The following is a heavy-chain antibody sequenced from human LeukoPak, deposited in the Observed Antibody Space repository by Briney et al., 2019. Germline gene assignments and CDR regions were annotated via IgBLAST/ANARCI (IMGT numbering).Heavy chain of an antibody. CDR2: IWYDGSNK. CDR3: ARGQGTSTTAPKRKGRFDP. Sequence: GGSLRLSCAASGFTFNNHGMLWVRQAPGKGLEWVALIWYDGSNKEYAESVKGRFTISRDNSKNTLYQQMNSLRDEGAVFYYSARGQGTSTTAPKRKGRFDPWGQGTLVTVSS. D-gene: IGHD1-1*01. V-gene: IGHV3-33*01. CDR1: GFTFNNHG. J-gene: IGHJ5*02.